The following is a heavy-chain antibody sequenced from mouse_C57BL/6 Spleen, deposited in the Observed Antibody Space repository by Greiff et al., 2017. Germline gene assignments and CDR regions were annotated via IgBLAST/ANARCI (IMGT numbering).Heavy chain of an antibody. CDR3: ARKPTALGYFDV. CDR1: GFTFSDYG. CDR2: ISSGSSTI. D-gene: IGHD1-2*01. Sequence: EVKLVESGGGLVKPGGSLKLSCAASGFTFSDYGMHWVRQAPEKGLEWVAYISSGSSTIYYADTVKGRFTISRDNAKNTLFLQMTSLRSEDTAMYYCARKPTALGYFDVWGTGTTVTVSS. J-gene: IGHJ1*03. V-gene: IGHV5-17*01.